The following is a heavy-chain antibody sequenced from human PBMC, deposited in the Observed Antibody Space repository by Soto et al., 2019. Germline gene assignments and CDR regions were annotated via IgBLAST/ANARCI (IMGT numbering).Heavy chain of an antibody. CDR1: GGSISSSSYY. Sequence: QLQLQESGPGLVKPSETLSLTCTVSGGSISSSSYYWGWIRQPPGKGLEWIGSIYYSGSTYYNPSLKSRVTIYADTSKNQFSFNLSSVTAADAAVYYCARWYSSSCYFDYWGQGTLVTVSS. D-gene: IGHD6-13*01. CDR3: ARWYSSSCYFDY. V-gene: IGHV4-39*01. J-gene: IGHJ4*02. CDR2: IYYSGST.